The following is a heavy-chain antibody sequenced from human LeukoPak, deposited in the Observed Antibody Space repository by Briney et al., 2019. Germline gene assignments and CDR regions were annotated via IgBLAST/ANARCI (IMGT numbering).Heavy chain of an antibody. CDR1: GGSISSYY. J-gene: IGHJ1*01. Sequence: PSETLSLTCTVSGGSISSYYWSWIRQPPGKGLEWIGYIYYSGSTNYNPSLKSRVTISVDTSKNQFSLKLSSVTAADTAVYYCARNEYPARYFQHWGQGTLVTVSS. CDR3: ARNEYPARYFQH. CDR2: IYYSGST. V-gene: IGHV4-59*01. D-gene: IGHD6-6*01.